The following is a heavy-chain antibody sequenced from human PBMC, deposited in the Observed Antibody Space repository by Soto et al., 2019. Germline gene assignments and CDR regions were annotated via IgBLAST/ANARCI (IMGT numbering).Heavy chain of an antibody. Sequence: QVELVESGGGVVQPGTSLRLSCVASGIDFRIHGLHWVRQGPGEGLEWVAYISYDGSDKYYGDSVRGRFTISRDNSKNTLYLQMASLRADDTAVYYCATQLTHWQPVIDYWGQGTRVTVSS. D-gene: IGHD1-1*01. CDR1: GIDFRIHG. CDR2: ISYDGSDK. CDR3: ATQLTHWQPVIDY. J-gene: IGHJ4*02. V-gene: IGHV3-30*03.